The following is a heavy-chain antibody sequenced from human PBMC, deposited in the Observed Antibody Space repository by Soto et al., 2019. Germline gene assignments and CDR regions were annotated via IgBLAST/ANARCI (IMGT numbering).Heavy chain of an antibody. Sequence: QVQLVQSGAEVKKPGASVKVSCKASGYTFTSYGISWVRQAPGQGLEWMGWISAYNGNTNYAQKLQGRVTMTTDTSTSTAYMELRSLRSDDTAVYYCSIEELDILTGYYKGWFDPWGQGTLVTVSS. V-gene: IGHV1-18*04. CDR3: SIEELDILTGYYKGWFDP. CDR1: GYTFTSYG. CDR2: ISAYNGNT. D-gene: IGHD3-9*01. J-gene: IGHJ5*02.